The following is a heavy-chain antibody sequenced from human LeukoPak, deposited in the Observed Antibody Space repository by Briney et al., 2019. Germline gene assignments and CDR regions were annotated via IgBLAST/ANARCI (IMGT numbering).Heavy chain of an antibody. V-gene: IGHV4-59*11. CDR2: INDRGST. CDR3: VRDSRYGSGWFEDGLDF. J-gene: IGHJ6*02. D-gene: IGHD6-13*01. CDR1: GDSMSGHF. Sequence: SETLSLTCTVSGDSMSGHFWSWIRQPPGQGLEWLGHINDRGSTNYNPSLQGRVTISIDTSKNQFSLKVNSVTAADTAVYYCVRDSRYGSGWFEDGLDFWGQGTTVTVSS.